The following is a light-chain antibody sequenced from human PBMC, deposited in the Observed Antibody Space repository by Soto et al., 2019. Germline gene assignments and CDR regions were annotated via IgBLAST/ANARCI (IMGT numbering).Light chain of an antibody. J-gene: IGKJ3*01. Sequence: EIVLTQSPATLSLSPGERATLSCRASQSVSSYLAWYQQKPGQAPRLLIYDASTRATGIPARFSGSGSGTAFTLTISSLEPDDSAVYYCQQRSNWLTFGPGTKVDIK. CDR1: QSVSSY. V-gene: IGKV3-11*01. CDR3: QQRSNWLT. CDR2: DAS.